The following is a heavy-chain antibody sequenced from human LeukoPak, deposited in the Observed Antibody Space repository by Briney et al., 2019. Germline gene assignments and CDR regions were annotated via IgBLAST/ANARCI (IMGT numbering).Heavy chain of an antibody. CDR1: SGSISTSNYY. CDR3: ARDYYDSSGYSAEWFDP. Sequence: PSETLSLTCTVSSGSISTSNYYWGWVRQPPGKALEWIGNIFYSGSTYYSPSLKSRVTVSVDTSKNLFFLKLSSVTAADTAVYYCARDYYDSSGYSAEWFDPWGQGTLVTVSS. J-gene: IGHJ5*02. V-gene: IGHV4-39*07. D-gene: IGHD3-22*01. CDR2: IFYSGST.